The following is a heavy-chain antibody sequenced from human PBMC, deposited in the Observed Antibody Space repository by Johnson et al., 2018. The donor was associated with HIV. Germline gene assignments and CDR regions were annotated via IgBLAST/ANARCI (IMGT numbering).Heavy chain of an antibody. CDR2: IRYDGSNK. Sequence: QVQLVESGGGVVQPGRSLRLSCAASGFTVTNYAMHWVRQAPGKGLEWVAFIRYDGSNKYYADSVKGRFTISRDNSKNTLYLQMNSLRAEDTAVYYCAKDRRVYDIWSGSSYYAFDIWGQGTMVTVSS. V-gene: IGHV3-30*02. CDR1: GFTVTNYA. D-gene: IGHD3-3*01. J-gene: IGHJ3*02. CDR3: AKDRRVYDIWSGSSYYAFDI.